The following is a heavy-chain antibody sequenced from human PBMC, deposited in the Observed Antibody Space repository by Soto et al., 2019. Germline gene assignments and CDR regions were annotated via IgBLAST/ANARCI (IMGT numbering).Heavy chain of an antibody. D-gene: IGHD6-13*01. CDR2: ISAYNGHT. V-gene: IGHV1-18*01. CDR3: ARVTVIAAAIGFNWFDP. J-gene: IGHJ5*02. Sequence: QVQLVQSGAEVKKPGASVTVSCKASGYTFTSHAITWVRQAPGQGLEWMGWISAYNGHTNYAQKLQGRVTMTIDTSTSTVYMALRNLRSDDTAVYYCARVTVIAAAIGFNWFDPWGQGTLVTVSS. CDR1: GYTFTSHA.